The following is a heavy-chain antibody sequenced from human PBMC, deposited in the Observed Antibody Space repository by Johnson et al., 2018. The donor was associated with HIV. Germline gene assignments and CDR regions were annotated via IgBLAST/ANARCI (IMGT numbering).Heavy chain of an antibody. Sequence: VQLVESGGGLVQPGGSLRLSCAASEFTFSNYDMHWVRQPTRKSLEWVSTIGTAGDTYYPGSVKGRFTISRENAKNSLSLQMNSLRAGDTAVFYCAKGLLIAAAHDAFDIWGQGTMVTVSS. CDR1: EFTFSNYD. V-gene: IGHV3-13*01. CDR3: AKGLLIAAAHDAFDI. J-gene: IGHJ3*02. CDR2: IGTAGDT. D-gene: IGHD6-13*01.